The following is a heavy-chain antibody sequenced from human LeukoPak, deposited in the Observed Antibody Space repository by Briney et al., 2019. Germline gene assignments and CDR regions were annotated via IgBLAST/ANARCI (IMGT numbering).Heavy chain of an antibody. D-gene: IGHD1-1*01. CDR2: MYHSGIT. CDR3: ARSPGYYFDY. Sequence: SETLSLTCTVPGGSISSYYWGWIRQPPGKGLEWIAYMYHSGITNYNPSLKSRVTISIDTSKNQFSLKLSSVTAADTAVYYCARSPGYYFDYWGQGTLVTVSS. CDR1: GGSISSYY. V-gene: IGHV4-59*01. J-gene: IGHJ4*02.